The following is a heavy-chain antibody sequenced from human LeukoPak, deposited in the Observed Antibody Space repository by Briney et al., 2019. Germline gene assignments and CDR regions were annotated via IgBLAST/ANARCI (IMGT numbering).Heavy chain of an antibody. J-gene: IGHJ4*02. Sequence: APVKVSCKASGYTFTSYYMHWVRQAPGQGLEWMGIINPSGGSTSYAQKFQGRVTMTRDMSTSTVYMELSSLRSEDTAVYYCARARASYTYYYGSGSYYALDYWGQGTLVTVSS. CDR1: GYTFTSYY. CDR2: INPSGGST. V-gene: IGHV1-46*01. CDR3: ARARASYTYYYGSGSYYALDY. D-gene: IGHD3-10*01.